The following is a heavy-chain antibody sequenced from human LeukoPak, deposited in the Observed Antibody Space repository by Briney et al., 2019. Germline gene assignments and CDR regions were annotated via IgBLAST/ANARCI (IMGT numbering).Heavy chain of an antibody. CDR1: GDSITSHSW. J-gene: IGHJ4*02. D-gene: IGHD3-10*01. V-gene: IGHV4-4*02. CDR2: IYHSGTT. Sequence: SETLSLTCAVSGDSITSHSWWSWVRQSPGKGLEWIGEIYHSGTTNYSPPLKSRATISVDKSKNQLSLRLTSVTAADTAVYFCASCLFDYYYFDQWGQGTLVTVSS. CDR3: ASCLFDYYYFDQ.